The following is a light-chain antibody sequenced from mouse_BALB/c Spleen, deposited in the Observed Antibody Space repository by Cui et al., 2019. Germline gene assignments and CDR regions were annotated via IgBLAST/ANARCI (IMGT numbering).Light chain of an antibody. CDR2: VTS. CDR1: SSVSY. CDR3: QQWSSYPRT. Sequence: QIVLTQSPAIMSASPGEKVTMTCSASSSVSYMYWYQQKPRSSPRLLIYVTSNLASGVPVRFSGSGSGTSYSLTISRMEAEDAATYYCQQWSSYPRTFGGGTKLEIK. J-gene: IGKJ1*01. V-gene: IGKV4-55*01.